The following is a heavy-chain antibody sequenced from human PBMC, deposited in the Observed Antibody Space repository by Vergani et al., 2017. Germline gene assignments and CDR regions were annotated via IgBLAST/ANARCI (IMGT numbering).Heavy chain of an antibody. CDR1: GYIFTTYW. V-gene: IGHV5-51*01. D-gene: IGHD5-12*01. CDR2: IYPDDSDT. J-gene: IGHJ4*02. CDR3: TRGYTGYDPFDY. Sequence: EVQLVQSEAEVRKPGESLKISCKGSGYIFTTYWIAWVRQMPGRGLEWMGIIYPDDSDTRYSPSFQGQVTISVDKSISAAYLQWSSLKASDTAIYYCTRGYTGYDPFDYWGQGTLVTVAS.